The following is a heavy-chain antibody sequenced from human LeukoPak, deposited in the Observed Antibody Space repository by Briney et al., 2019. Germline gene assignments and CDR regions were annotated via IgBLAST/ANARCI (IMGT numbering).Heavy chain of an antibody. Sequence: GGSLRLSCAASGFTFSSYDMHWVRQATGKGLEWVSAIGTAGDTYYPGSVKGRFTISRENAKSSLYLQMNSLRAGDTAVYYCARGQTLGSAFDIWGQGTMVTVSS. V-gene: IGHV3-13*01. CDR3: ARGQTLGSAFDI. J-gene: IGHJ3*02. CDR2: IGTAGDT. D-gene: IGHD7-27*01. CDR1: GFTFSSYD.